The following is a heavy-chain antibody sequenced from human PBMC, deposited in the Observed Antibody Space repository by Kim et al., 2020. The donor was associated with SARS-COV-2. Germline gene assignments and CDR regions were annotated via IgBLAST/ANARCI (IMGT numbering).Heavy chain of an antibody. CDR1: GFTFSSYS. CDR2: ISSSSSYI. D-gene: IGHD3-22*01. CDR3: ARASRSDSSGYYYRVDFDY. V-gene: IGHV3-21*01. Sequence: GGSLRLSCAASGFTFSSYSMNWVRQAPGKGLEWVSSISSSSSYIYYADSVKGRFTISRDNAKNSLYLQMNSLRAEDTAVYYCARASRSDSSGYYYRVDFDYWGQGTLVTVSS. J-gene: IGHJ4*02.